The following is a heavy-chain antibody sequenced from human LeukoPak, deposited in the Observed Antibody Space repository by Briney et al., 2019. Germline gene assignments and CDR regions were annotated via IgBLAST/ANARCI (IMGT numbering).Heavy chain of an antibody. D-gene: IGHD1-26*01. CDR1: GMNFERYA. CDR3: ATWAFYHDLDV. CDR2: ISADGKA. V-gene: IGHV3-43*02. J-gene: IGHJ6*02. Sequence: GGSLRLSCAASGMNFERYAMHWVRQRPGKGLEWVGVISADGKADHADAVKGRFTVSRDNSKDSLSLQMSSLRDEDTALYYCATWAFYHDLDVWGQGIKVTVSS.